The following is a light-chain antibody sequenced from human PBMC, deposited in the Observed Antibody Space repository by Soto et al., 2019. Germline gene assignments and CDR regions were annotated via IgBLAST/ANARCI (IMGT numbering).Light chain of an antibody. CDR1: QSVSSS. V-gene: IGKV3-15*01. Sequence: EIVMTQSPATLSVSPGERATLSCRASQSVSSSLAWYQQKPGQAPSLLIYGASTRATGVPARFSGSGSGTEFTVAISSLQSEDSAVYYCQQYKNWHRRFCQGITVEI. J-gene: IGKJ1*01. CDR3: QQYKNWHRR. CDR2: GAS.